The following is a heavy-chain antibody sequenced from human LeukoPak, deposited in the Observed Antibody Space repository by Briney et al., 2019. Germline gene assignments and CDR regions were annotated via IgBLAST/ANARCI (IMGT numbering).Heavy chain of an antibody. J-gene: IGHJ4*02. Sequence: GGSLRLSCAASGFTFSSYEMNWVRQAPGKGLEWVSYISSSGSTIYYADSVKGRFTISRDNAKNSLYLQMNSLRAEDTAVYYCARDFHYYDSSGYSPWGQGTLVTVSS. V-gene: IGHV3-48*03. CDR2: ISSSGSTI. CDR1: GFTFSSYE. CDR3: ARDFHYYDSSGYSP. D-gene: IGHD3-22*01.